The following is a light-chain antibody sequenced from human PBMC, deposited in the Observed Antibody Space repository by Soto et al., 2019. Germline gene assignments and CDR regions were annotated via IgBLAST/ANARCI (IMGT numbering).Light chain of an antibody. CDR1: QSISNW. CDR3: QQYNSYSRT. Sequence: DIKMNQSPSSLSASVGDRVTITCRASQSISNWLAWYQQKPGKVPNLLIYDASILESGIPSRFSGSGSGTESTLTISSLQPDDFATYYCQQYNSYSRTFGQGTKVDI. V-gene: IGKV1-5*01. J-gene: IGKJ1*01. CDR2: DAS.